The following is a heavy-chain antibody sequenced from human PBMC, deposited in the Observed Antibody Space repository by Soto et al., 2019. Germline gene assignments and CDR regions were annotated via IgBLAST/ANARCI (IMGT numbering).Heavy chain of an antibody. Sequence: QVQLQESGPGLVKPSQTLSLTCTVSGGSISSGGYYWSWIRQHPGKGLEWIGYIYYSWSTYYNPSLKSRVTISVDTSKNQFSLKLSSVTAADTAVYYCARVVTADYYYGMDVWGQGTTVTVSS. D-gene: IGHD2-21*02. J-gene: IGHJ6*02. CDR2: IYYSWST. CDR3: ARVVTADYYYGMDV. V-gene: IGHV4-31*03. CDR1: GGSISSGGYY.